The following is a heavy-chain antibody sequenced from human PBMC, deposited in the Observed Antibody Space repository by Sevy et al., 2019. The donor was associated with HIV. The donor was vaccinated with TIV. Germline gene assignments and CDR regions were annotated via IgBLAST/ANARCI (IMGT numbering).Heavy chain of an antibody. CDR1: GGTFSNYA. D-gene: IGHD3-22*01. V-gene: IGHV1-69*13. J-gene: IGHJ6*02. CDR2: FIPMFDTA. Sequence: ASVKVSCKASGGTFSNYAISWVRQAPGQGLEWMGGFIPMFDTANSAQKFHGRVTLTADGSTSTAYMELSSLRSEDTAVYYCASSYYESSGYSPLYYYGMDVWGQGTTVTVSS. CDR3: ASSYYESSGYSPLYYYGMDV.